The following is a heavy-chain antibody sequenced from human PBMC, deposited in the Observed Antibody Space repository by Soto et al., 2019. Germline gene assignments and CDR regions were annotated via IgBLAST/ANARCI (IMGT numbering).Heavy chain of an antibody. CDR1: GITFSSYA. D-gene: IGHD5-18*01. V-gene: IGHV3-23*01. CDR2: ISDSGGSI. CDR3: AKTPTGYSYNAYFDY. Sequence: GGSLRLSCAATGITFSSYAMSWVRQAPGKGLEWLSTISDSGGSIYYADSVKGRFTISRDNSKNTLYLQMNSLRVEDTAVYYCAKTPTGYSYNAYFDYWGQGTLVTVSS. J-gene: IGHJ4*02.